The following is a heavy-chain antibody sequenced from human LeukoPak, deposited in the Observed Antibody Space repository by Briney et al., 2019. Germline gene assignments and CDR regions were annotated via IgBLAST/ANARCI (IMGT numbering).Heavy chain of an antibody. V-gene: IGHV4-59*01. CDR3: ARGGGFWSGLDI. Sequence: PSETLSLTCTVSGGSISSYYWSWIRQPPGKGLEWIGYIYYSGSTNYNPSLKSRVTISVDTSKNQFSLKLSSVTAADTAVYYCARGGGFWSGLDICAQGTMVTVSS. CDR1: GGSISSYY. CDR2: IYYSGST. D-gene: IGHD3-3*01. J-gene: IGHJ3*02.